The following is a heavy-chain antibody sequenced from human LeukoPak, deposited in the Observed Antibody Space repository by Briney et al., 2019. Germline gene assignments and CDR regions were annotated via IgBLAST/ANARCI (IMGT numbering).Heavy chain of an antibody. J-gene: IGHJ5*02. CDR1: GFTFSSYW. V-gene: IGHV3-74*01. CDR2: INSDGSST. D-gene: IGHD5-18*01. CDR3: AREAEGYSYEGTVRNYHNWFDP. Sequence: GGSLRLSCTASGFTFSSYWMHWVRQAPGKGLVWVSRINSDGSSTSYADSVKGRFTISRDNAKNSLYLQMNSLRAEDTAVYYCAREAEGYSYEGTVRNYHNWFDPWGQGTLVTVSS.